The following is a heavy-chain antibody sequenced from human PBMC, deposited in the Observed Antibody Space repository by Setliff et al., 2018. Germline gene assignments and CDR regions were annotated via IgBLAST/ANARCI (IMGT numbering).Heavy chain of an antibody. CDR1: GGTFSDYY. CDR3: ARTGTYRYFDY. V-gene: IGHV4-34*01. CDR2: INHRGST. J-gene: IGHJ4*02. D-gene: IGHD1-1*01. Sequence: PSETLSLTCAAYGGTFSDYYWTWIRQPPGKGLEWIGEINHRGSTNYNPSLKSRATISIDTSKNQFSLNLTSVTAAETAVYYCARTGTYRYFDYWGQGTPVTVSS.